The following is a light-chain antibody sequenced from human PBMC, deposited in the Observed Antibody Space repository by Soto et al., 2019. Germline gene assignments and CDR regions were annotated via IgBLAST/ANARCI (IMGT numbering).Light chain of an antibody. J-gene: IGKJ1*01. V-gene: IGKV3-20*01. CDR3: QQYGSSGT. CDR1: QSISNN. CDR2: SAF. Sequence: EIVLTHSPATLSLSPCERATLSFRASQSISNNLAWYQQKPGQAPRLVIYSAFTRATGIPARFSGSGSGTDFTLTISRLEPEDFAVYYCQQYGSSGTFGQGTKVDIK.